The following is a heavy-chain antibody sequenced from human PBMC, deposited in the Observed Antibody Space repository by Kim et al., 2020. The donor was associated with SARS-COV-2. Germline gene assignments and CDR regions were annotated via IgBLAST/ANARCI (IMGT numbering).Heavy chain of an antibody. CDR2: LYVTGSP. J-gene: IGHJ5*02. CDR1: GGPLKTFY. D-gene: IGHD3-10*01. Sequence: SETLSLTCTVSGGPLKTFYWSWIRQSADKGLEWIGRLYVTGSPYYNPSLKSRVSMSVDTSKNQISLKLTSVTASDTAIYYCARVRLILDRSERDQHMVPNWFDPWGKGILVTVSS. CDR3: ARVRLILDRSERDQHMVPNWFDP. V-gene: IGHV4-4*07.